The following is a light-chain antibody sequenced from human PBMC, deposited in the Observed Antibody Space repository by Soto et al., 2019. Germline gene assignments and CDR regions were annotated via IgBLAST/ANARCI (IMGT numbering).Light chain of an antibody. Sequence: EIVLPQSPDTLSLSPGEGATRSCRAGQSVSSDSLAWYQQKPGQAPRLLIYGTSTRATGIPDRFSGSGSGTDFTLTISRLGPEDFAVYYCQQYVTSPEWTFGQGTKVEIK. CDR2: GTS. V-gene: IGKV3-20*01. J-gene: IGKJ1*01. CDR3: QQYVTSPEWT. CDR1: QSVSSDS.